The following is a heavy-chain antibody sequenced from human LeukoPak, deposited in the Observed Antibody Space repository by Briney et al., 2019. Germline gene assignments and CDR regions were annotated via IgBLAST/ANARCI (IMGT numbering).Heavy chain of an antibody. CDR3: ARDSAMIVVVILYYFDY. CDR1: GFTFSRLA. V-gene: IGHV3-30*02. J-gene: IGHJ4*02. Sequence: GGSLRLSCAASGFTFSRLAMTWVRQAPGKGLEWVAFIRYDGSNKYYADSVKGRFTISRDNSKNTLYLQMNSLRAEDTAVYYCARDSAMIVVVILYYFDYWGQGTLVTVSS. D-gene: IGHD3-22*01. CDR2: IRYDGSNK.